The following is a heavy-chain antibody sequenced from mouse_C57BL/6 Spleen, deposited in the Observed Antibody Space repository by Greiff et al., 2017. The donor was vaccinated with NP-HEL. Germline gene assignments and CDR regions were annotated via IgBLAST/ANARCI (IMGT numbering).Heavy chain of an antibody. CDR1: GYTFTSYW. V-gene: IGHV1-69*01. Sequence: QVQLQQPGAELVMPGASVKLSCKASGYTFTSYWMHWVKQRPGQGLEWIGEIDPSDSYTNYNQKFKGKSTLTVDKSSSTAYMQLSSLTSEDSAVYYGARCHDYYGSRNYAMDYWGQGTSVTVSS. J-gene: IGHJ4*01. D-gene: IGHD1-1*01. CDR3: ARCHDYYGSRNYAMDY. CDR2: IDPSDSYT.